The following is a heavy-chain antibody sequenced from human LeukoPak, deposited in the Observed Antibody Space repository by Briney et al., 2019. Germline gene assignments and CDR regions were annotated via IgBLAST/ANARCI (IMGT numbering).Heavy chain of an antibody. Sequence: SETLPLTCTVSGGSISYYYWTWIRQSPGKGLEWIGQIYYTGRTYYNPSLERRVTISLDTSRIQFSLIMTSVTAADTAMYYCARGGTYNDILSFDPWGQGTLVSVSS. CDR2: IYYTGRT. D-gene: IGHD3-9*01. J-gene: IGHJ5*02. CDR1: GGSISYYY. V-gene: IGHV4-59*01. CDR3: ARGGTYNDILSFDP.